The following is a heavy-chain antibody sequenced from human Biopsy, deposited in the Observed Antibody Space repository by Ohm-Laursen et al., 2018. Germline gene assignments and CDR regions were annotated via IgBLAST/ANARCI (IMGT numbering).Heavy chain of an antibody. CDR2: MNPNSGNT. CDR1: GYTFISYG. D-gene: IGHD3-10*01. J-gene: IGHJ6*02. V-gene: IGHV1-8*02. Sequence: SVKVSCKASGYTFISYGISWVRQAPGQGLEWMGWMNPNSGNTDYAQKFQGRVTMARNTSISTAYMELNSLRSEDTAVYYCARGSFWFGGNYYYYGMDVWGQGTTVTVSS. CDR3: ARGSFWFGGNYYYYGMDV.